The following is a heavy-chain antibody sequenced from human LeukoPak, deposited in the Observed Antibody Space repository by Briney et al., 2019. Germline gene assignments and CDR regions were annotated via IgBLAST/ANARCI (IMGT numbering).Heavy chain of an antibody. V-gene: IGHV1-69-2*01. Sequence: ASVKVSCKVSGYTFTNYYMHWVQQAPGKGLEWMGLVDPEDGETIYAEKFQGRVTITADTSTDTAYMELSSLRSEDTAEYYCATFGSPTYYYDSSGSYWGQGTLVTVSS. J-gene: IGHJ4*02. D-gene: IGHD3-22*01. CDR3: ATFGSPTYYYDSSGSY. CDR2: VDPEDGET. CDR1: GYTFTNYY.